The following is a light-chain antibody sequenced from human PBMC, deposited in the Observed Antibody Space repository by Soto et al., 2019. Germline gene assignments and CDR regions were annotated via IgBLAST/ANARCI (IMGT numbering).Light chain of an antibody. J-gene: IGKJ2*01. CDR3: QQYYSTLLYT. CDR1: QSVLYSPNNKNY. Sequence: DIVMTQSPESLAVSLGERATINCKSSQSVLYSPNNKNYLAWYQQKPGQPPKLLIYWASTRESGVPDRFSGSGSGTDFTLTISSLQAEDVAVYYCQQYYSTLLYTFGQGTKLEIK. V-gene: IGKV4-1*01. CDR2: WAS.